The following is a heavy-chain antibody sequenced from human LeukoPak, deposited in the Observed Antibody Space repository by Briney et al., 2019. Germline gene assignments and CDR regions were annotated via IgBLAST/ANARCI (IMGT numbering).Heavy chain of an antibody. J-gene: IGHJ4*02. CDR1: GFTFSNAW. D-gene: IGHD3-9*01. Sequence: GGSLRLSCAASGFTFSNAWMNWVRQAPGKGLEWVARIRTKADGGTTDYAAPVKGRFTISRDDSKNTLYLRMNSLKTEDTAVYYCGRDWFLSVDYWGQGTLVTVSS. CDR2: IRTKADGGTT. V-gene: IGHV3-15*07. CDR3: GRDWFLSVDY.